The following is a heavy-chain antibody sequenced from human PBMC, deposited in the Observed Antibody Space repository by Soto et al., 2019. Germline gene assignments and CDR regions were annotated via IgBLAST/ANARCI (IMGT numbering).Heavy chain of an antibody. V-gene: IGHV3-30*18. D-gene: IGHD6-6*01. CDR3: AKDGRAAREG. J-gene: IGHJ3*01. CDR1: GFTFSSYG. CDR2: ISYDGSNK. Sequence: QVQLVESGGGVVQPGRSLRLSCAASGFTFSSYGMHWVRQAPGKGLEWVAVISYDGSNKYYADSVKGLFTICRDNSKNTLYLQMNSLRAEDTAVYYCAKDGRAAREGWGQGTMVTVSS.